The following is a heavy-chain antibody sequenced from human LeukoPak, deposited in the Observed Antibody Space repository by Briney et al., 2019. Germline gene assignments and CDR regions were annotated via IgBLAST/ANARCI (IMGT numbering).Heavy chain of an antibody. J-gene: IGHJ4*02. CDR2: ISAYNGNT. D-gene: IGHD3-10*01. Sequence: GASVKVSCKASGYTFSSYGITWVRQAPGQGLEWMGWISAYNGNTHYAQKVQGRVTMTIDTSTSTAYMELRSLRSDDTAVYYCASGAYYFDFWGQGTLVTVSS. CDR3: ASGAYYFDF. V-gene: IGHV1-18*01. CDR1: GYTFSSYG.